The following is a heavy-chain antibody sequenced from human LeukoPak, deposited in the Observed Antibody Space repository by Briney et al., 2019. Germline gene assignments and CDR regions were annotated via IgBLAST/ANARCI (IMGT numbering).Heavy chain of an antibody. CDR2: INPNSGGT. V-gene: IGHV1-2*02. Sequence: ASVKVSCKASGYTFTGYYMHWVRQAPGQGLEWMGWINPNSGGTNYAQKFQGRVTMTRDTSISTAYMELSRLRSDDTAVYYCARMPFHYYDSSGYYGPFDYWGQGTLVTVSS. J-gene: IGHJ4*02. D-gene: IGHD3-22*01. CDR1: GYTFTGYY. CDR3: ARMPFHYYDSSGYYGPFDY.